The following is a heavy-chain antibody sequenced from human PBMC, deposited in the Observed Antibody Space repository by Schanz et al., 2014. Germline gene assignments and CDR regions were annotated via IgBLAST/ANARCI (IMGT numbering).Heavy chain of an antibody. CDR3: ARDRLECGAECYSVEVFEI. V-gene: IGHV1-69*04. D-gene: IGHD2-21*01. CDR1: GYTFTSYG. J-gene: IGHJ4*02. Sequence: QVQLVQSGAEVKKPGASVKVSCKASGYTFTSYGISWVRQAPGQGLEWMGRIIPSLGLAKYEQKFQDKVTITADTSTTTAYMELSGLRSEDTAVYYCARDRLECGAECYSVEVFEIWGQGILVTVSS. CDR2: IIPSLGLA.